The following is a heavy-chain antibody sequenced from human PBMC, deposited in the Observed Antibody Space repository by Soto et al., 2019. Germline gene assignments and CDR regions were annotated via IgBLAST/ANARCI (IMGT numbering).Heavy chain of an antibody. CDR1: VYTFSTHA. D-gene: IGHD1-1*01. CDR3: ARGKGMEENYYYYGLDI. V-gene: IGHV1-3*01. J-gene: IGHJ6*02. Sequence: XSGKVSRHASVYTFSTHAIHWVRQAPGQSLEWMGWINGGTGQTKHSHRFQDRVSITRDTSASTSYMELSSLRSEDTAVYYCARGKGMEENYYYYGLDIWGQGSAVTVSS. CDR2: INGGTGQT.